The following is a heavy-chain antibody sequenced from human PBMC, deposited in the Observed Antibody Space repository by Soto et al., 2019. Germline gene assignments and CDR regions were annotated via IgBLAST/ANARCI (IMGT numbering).Heavy chain of an antibody. D-gene: IGHD3-16*01. V-gene: IGHV3-53*02. Sequence: EVQLVETGGDLIQPGGSLSLSGAASGFSVTASNMNWVRQAPGKGLEWVSVIFGADETYYADSVRGRFTISRDNSKNTVYLQMDSLRTEDTALYYCARGGFDWGQGTLVTVSS. CDR1: GFSVTASN. CDR2: IFGADET. J-gene: IGHJ4*02. CDR3: ARGGFD.